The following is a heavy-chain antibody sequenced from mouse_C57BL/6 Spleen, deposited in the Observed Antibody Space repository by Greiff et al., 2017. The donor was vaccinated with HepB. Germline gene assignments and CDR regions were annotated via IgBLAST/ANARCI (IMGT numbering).Heavy chain of an antibody. V-gene: IGHV1-80*01. CDR1: GYAFSSYW. Sequence: VQLQQSGAELVKPGASVKISCKASGYAFSSYWMNWVKQRPGKGFGGIGQIYPGDGDTNYNGKFKGKATLTADKSSSTAYMQLSSLTSEDSAVYFCARGGQLRLDYWGQGTSVTVSS. D-gene: IGHD3-2*02. CDR2: IYPGDGDT. CDR3: ARGGQLRLDY. J-gene: IGHJ4*01.